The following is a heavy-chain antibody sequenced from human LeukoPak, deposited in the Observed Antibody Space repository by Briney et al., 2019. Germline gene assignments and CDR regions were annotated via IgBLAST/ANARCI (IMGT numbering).Heavy chain of an antibody. CDR2: ISGSGGST. D-gene: IGHD2-15*01. J-gene: IGHJ6*03. V-gene: IGHV3-23*01. CDR3: AKVLLRALDYMDV. Sequence: PGGSLRLSCAASGFTFTSYSMNWVRQAPGKGLERVSAISGSGGSTYYADFVKGRFTISRDNSKSTLYLQMNNLRADDTAVYYCAKVLLRALDYMDVWGKGTTVTVSS. CDR1: GFTFTSYS.